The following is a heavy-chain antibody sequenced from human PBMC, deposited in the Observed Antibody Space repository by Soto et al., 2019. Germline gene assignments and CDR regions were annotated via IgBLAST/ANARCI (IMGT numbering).Heavy chain of an antibody. CDR1: GGSISSGGYS. CDR2: IYHIVT. V-gene: IGHV4-30-2*01. Sequence: SETLSLTCAVSGGSISSGGYSWSWIRQPPGKGLEWIGYIYHIVTYYNPSLKSRVTISVDRSKNQFSLKLSSVTAADTAVYYCARLKNPYYYDSSGYHPTPVYYHGMDVWGQGTTVTVS. J-gene: IGHJ6*02. CDR3: ARLKNPYYYDSSGYHPTPVYYHGMDV. D-gene: IGHD3-22*01.